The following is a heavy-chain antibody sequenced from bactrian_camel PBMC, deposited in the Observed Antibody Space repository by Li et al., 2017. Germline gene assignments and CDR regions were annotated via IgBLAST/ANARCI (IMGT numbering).Heavy chain of an antibody. V-gene: IGHV3S40*01. CDR3: RLGRCSAMGYEYSV. D-gene: IGHD3*01. CDR2: DYPGGGSP. CDR1: GYTYSTYC. Sequence: VQLVESGGGSVQAGGSLRLSCAASGYTYSTYCMGWFRQAPGKEREAVATDYPGGGSPYYADSVKGRFTISRDSAKNTVYLHMNNLNPEDTAMYYCRLGRCSAMGYEYSVWGQGTQVTVS. J-gene: IGHJ4*01.